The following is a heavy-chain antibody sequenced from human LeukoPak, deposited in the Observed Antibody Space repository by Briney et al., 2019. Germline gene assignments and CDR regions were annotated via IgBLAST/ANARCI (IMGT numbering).Heavy chain of an antibody. D-gene: IGHD5-24*01. CDR1: GFTFSSYA. V-gene: IGHV4-59*01. CDR3: VRDRELNY. Sequence: GSLRLSCAASGFTFSSYAMSWIRQPPGKGLEWIGYVYNSGSTDYNPSLKSRVTISADTSKNQFSLKLSSVIAADTAVYYCVRDRELNYWGQGILVTVSS. J-gene: IGHJ4*02. CDR2: VYNSGST.